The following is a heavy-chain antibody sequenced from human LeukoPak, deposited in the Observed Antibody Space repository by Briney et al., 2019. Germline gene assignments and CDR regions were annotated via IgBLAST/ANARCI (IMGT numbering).Heavy chain of an antibody. D-gene: IGHD3-3*01. V-gene: IGHV4-34*01. J-gene: IGHJ2*01. Sequence: NPSETLSLTCAVYGGSFSGYYRSWIRQPPGKGLEWIGEINHSGSTNYNPSLKSRVTISVDTSKNQFSLELSSVTAADTAVYYCARGGFGIFGVVRSTGYFDLWGRGTLVTVSS. CDR3: ARGGFGIFGVVRSTGYFDL. CDR2: INHSGST. CDR1: GGSFSGYY.